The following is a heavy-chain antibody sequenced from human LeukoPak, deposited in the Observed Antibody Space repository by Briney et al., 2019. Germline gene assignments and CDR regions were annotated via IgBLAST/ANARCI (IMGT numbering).Heavy chain of an antibody. V-gene: IGHV7-4-1*02. D-gene: IGHD5-18*01. CDR1: GYAFTSYA. J-gene: IGHJ5*02. CDR3: ARTVDTAMVTFDP. CDR2: INTNTGNP. Sequence: EASVKVSCKASGYAFTSYAMNWVRQAPGQGLEWMGWINTNTGNPTYAQGFTGRFVFSLDTSVSTAYLQISSLKAEDTAVYYCARTVDTAMVTFDPWGQGTLVTVSS.